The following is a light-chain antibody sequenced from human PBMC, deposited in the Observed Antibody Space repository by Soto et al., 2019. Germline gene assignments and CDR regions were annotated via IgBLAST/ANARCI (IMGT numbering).Light chain of an antibody. V-gene: IGKV3-15*01. J-gene: IGKJ5*01. CDR3: QQYNNWPIT. Sequence: EIVMTQSPATRPVSPGERATLSCRASQSVGTNLVWYQQKPGQAPRLLIYVASTRAPGIPARFSGSGSGTEFTLTISSLQSEDFAVYYCQQYNNWPITFGRGTRLEIK. CDR1: QSVGTN. CDR2: VAS.